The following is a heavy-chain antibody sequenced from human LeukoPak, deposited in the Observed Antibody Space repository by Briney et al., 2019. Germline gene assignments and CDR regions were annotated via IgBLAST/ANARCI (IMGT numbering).Heavy chain of an antibody. D-gene: IGHD4-23*01. J-gene: IGHJ5*02. V-gene: IGHV3-30-3*01. CDR3: ARDGRSYGGKNWFDP. CDR1: GFTFSSYA. Sequence: GRSLRLSCAASGFTFSSYAMYWVRQAPGKGLEWVAVISYDGSNKYYADSVKGRFTISRDNSKNTLYLQMNSLRAEDTAVYYCARDGRSYGGKNWFDPWGQGTLVTVSS. CDR2: ISYDGSNK.